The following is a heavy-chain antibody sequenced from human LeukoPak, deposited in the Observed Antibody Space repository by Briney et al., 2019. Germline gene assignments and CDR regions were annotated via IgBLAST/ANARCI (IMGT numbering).Heavy chain of an antibody. CDR1: GGSFSGYY. J-gene: IGHJ6*03. Sequence: SETLSLTCAVYGGSFSGYYWSWIRQPPGKGLEWIGEINHSGSTNYNPSLNSRVTISVDTSKKQFSLKLSSVTAADTAVYYCARDQGSGWGPRYMDVWGKGTTVTVSS. V-gene: IGHV4-34*01. CDR3: ARDQGSGWGPRYMDV. D-gene: IGHD6-19*01. CDR2: INHSGST.